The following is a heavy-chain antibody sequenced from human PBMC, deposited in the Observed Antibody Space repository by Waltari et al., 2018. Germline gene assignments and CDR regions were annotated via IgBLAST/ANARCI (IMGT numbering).Heavy chain of an antibody. J-gene: IGHJ4*02. CDR2: VYQSGST. Sequence: QVPLQESGPGPVKPSQTLPLTCNVSGGSISRPSYRSWIRQSPGKGLEWSGYVYQSGSTLYNPTLNNRVTMSVDRSKNQFSLRLTSLTAADTAVYFCARGGGGYDKYYFDLWGQGTLVTVSS. CDR1: GGSISRPSY. V-gene: IGHV4-30-4*01. D-gene: IGHD5-12*01. CDR3: ARGGGGYDKYYFDL.